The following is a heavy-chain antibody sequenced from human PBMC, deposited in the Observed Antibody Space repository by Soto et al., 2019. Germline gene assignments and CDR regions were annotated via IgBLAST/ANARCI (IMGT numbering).Heavy chain of an antibody. CDR2: IYYSGST. V-gene: IGHV4-31*03. D-gene: IGHD3-10*01. CDR1: GGSISSGGYY. J-gene: IGHJ4*02. CDR3: ARGEYYYGSEPETD. Sequence: QVQLQESGPGLVKPSQTLSLTCTVSGGSISSGGYYWSWIRQHPWKGLEWIGYIYYSGSTYYNPSLKSRVTISVDTSKNQFSLKLSSVTAADTAVYYCARGEYYYGSEPETDWGQGTLVTVSS.